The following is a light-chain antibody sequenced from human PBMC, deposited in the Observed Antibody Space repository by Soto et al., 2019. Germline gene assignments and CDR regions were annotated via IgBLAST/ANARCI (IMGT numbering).Light chain of an antibody. CDR3: QQLHTYPWT. CDR2: ATS. J-gene: IGKJ1*01. CDR1: QGISSY. V-gene: IGKV1-9*01. Sequence: DIPLTQSPSFLSASVGDRVTISCRASQGISSYLAWYQQKPGKAPRVLIYATSTLQSGVPSRFSGSGSGTEFTLTITSLQPEDFATYYCQQLHTYPWTFGQGTKVEI.